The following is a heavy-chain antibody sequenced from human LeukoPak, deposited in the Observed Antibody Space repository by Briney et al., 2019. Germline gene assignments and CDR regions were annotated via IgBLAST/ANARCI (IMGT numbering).Heavy chain of an antibody. Sequence: SVKVSCKASGGTFSSYTISWVRQAPGQGLEWMGRIIPIFGTANYAQKFQGRVTITTDESTSTAYMELSSLRSEDTAVYYCASRPYYYDSSGLDPADAFDIWGQGTMVTVSS. D-gene: IGHD3-22*01. CDR1: GGTFSSYT. CDR3: ASRPYYYDSSGLDPADAFDI. V-gene: IGHV1-69*05. J-gene: IGHJ3*02. CDR2: IIPIFGTA.